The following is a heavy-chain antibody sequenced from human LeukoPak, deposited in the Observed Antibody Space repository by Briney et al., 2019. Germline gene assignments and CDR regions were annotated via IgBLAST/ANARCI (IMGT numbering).Heavy chain of an antibody. CDR2: INPSGGST. Sequence: ASVKVSCKASGYTFTSYYMHWVRQAPGQGLEWMGIINPSGGSTSYAQKFQGRVTMTRDTSTSTVYMELSSLRSEDTAVYYCARGASGVVGATDVRDFDYWGQGTLVTVPS. D-gene: IGHD1-26*01. CDR1: GYTFTSYY. V-gene: IGHV1-46*01. CDR3: ARGASGVVGATDVRDFDY. J-gene: IGHJ4*02.